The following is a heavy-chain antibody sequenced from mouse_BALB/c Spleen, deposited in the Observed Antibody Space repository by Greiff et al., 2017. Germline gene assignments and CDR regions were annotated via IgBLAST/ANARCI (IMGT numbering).Heavy chain of an antibody. CDR2: INPSSGYT. D-gene: IGHD4-1*01. J-gene: IGHJ4*01. Sequence: VKLQQSGAELARPGASVKMSCKASGYTFTSYTMHWVKQRPGQGLEWIGYINPSSGYTNYNQKFKDKATLTADKSSSTAYMQLSSLTSEDSAVYYCARDPTGPYAMDYWGQGTSVTVSS. CDR1: GYTFTSYT. V-gene: IGHV1-4*01. CDR3: ARDPTGPYAMDY.